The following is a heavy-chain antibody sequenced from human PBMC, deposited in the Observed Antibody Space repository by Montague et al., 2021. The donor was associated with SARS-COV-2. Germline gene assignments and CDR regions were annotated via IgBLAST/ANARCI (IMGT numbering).Heavy chain of an antibody. Sequence: SLRLSCATSGFAFSKFAMHWVRQAPGTGLEWVAVVHSGGSSKDYADSVKGRFTISRDNSKNIVSLQMNTLRAEGTAVYFCAKDQLSGVGYGLDVWGQGTTVIVSS. CDR1: GFAFSKFA. CDR3: AKDQLSGVGYGLDV. V-gene: IGHV3-23*03. CDR2: VHSGGSSK. J-gene: IGHJ6*02. D-gene: IGHD7-27*01.